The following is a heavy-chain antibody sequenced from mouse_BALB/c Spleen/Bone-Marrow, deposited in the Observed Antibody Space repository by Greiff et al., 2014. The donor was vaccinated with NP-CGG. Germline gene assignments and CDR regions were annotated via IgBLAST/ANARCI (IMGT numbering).Heavy chain of an antibody. CDR2: INPNNGGT. J-gene: IGHJ3*01. D-gene: IGHD2-12*01. CDR1: GYTFTEYT. Sequence: VQLQQSGPEVVKPGASVKISCKTSGYTFTEYTMHWVKQSHGKSLEWIGGINPNNGGTTYNQKFKGKATLTVDKSSSTAYMELRSRTSEDSAVYYCARSYSYERSWFAYWGQGTLVTVSA. V-gene: IGHV1-18*01. CDR3: ARSYSYERSWFAY.